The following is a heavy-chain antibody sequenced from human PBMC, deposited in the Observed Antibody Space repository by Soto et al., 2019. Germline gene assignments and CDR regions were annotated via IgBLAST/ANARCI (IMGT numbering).Heavy chain of an antibody. CDR1: GFTFSSYA. D-gene: IGHD3-10*01. CDR3: ARDPDSGGFDY. V-gene: IGHV3-30-3*01. CDR2: ISYDGSNK. Sequence: GGSLRLSCAASGFTFSSYAMHWVRQAPGKRLEWVAVISYDGSNKYYADSVKGRFTISRDNSKNTLYLQMNSLRAEDTAVYYCARDPDSGGFDYWGQGTLVTVSS. J-gene: IGHJ4*02.